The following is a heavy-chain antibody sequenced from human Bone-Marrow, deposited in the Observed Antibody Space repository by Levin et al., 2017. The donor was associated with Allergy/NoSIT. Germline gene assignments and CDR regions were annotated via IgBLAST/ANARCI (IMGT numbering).Heavy chain of an antibody. Sequence: GGSLRLSCAASGFTFSSYAMSWVRQAPGKGLEWVSAISGSGGSTYYADSVKGRFTISRDNSKNTLYLQMNSLRAEDTAVYYCAILNYSSGWFDYWGQGTLVTVSS. CDR3: AILNYSSGWFDY. CDR1: GFTFSSYA. V-gene: IGHV3-23*01. J-gene: IGHJ4*02. D-gene: IGHD6-19*01. CDR2: ISGSGGST.